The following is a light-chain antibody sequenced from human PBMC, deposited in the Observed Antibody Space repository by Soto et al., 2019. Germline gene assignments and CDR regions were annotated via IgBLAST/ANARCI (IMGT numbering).Light chain of an antibody. CDR2: GAS. CDR3: QQYNSYLKT. Sequence: EILVTQSPATLSLSLGARATLSWRANQSVSNHLAWYQHKPGQPPGLLIYGASTRAPGIPGRFGGSGSGTEFTLTISSLQPDDFATYYCQQYNSYLKTFGQGTKVDIK. J-gene: IGKJ1*01. V-gene: IGKV3D-15*01. CDR1: QSVSNH.